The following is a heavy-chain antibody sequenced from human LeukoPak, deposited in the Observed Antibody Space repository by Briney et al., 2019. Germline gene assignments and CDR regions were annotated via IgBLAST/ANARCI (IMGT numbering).Heavy chain of an antibody. CDR3: AHRRAGAWAFDI. CDR1: GFSFRTTAVG. V-gene: IGHV2-5*02. CDR2: IYWDDDK. D-gene: IGHD1-26*01. J-gene: IGHJ3*02. Sequence: SGPTLVNPTQALTLTCTFSGFSFRTTAVGVGWIRQPPGKALEWLPLIYWDDDKRYSPSLRSRLTVTADTSKNQVVLTMTNMDPVDTATYYCAHRRAGAWAFDIWGQGTMVTVSS.